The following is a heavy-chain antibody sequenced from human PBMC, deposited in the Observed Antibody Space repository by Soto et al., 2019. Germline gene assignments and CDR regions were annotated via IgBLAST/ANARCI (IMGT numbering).Heavy chain of an antibody. CDR3: ARDRAPSSGWYDWFDP. V-gene: IGHV1-46*01. CDR2: INPSGGST. D-gene: IGHD6-19*01. J-gene: IGHJ5*02. CDR1: GYTFTSYY. Sequence: ASVKVSCKASGYTFTSYYMHWVRQAPGQGLEWMGIINPSGGSTSYAQKFQGRVTMTRDTSTSTVYMELSSLRSEDTAVYYCARDRAPSSGWYDWFDPWGQGTLVTVS.